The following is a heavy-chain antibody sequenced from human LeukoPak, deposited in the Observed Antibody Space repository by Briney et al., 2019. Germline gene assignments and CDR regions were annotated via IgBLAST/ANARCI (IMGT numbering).Heavy chain of an antibody. CDR3: ARLRCGGDCYSTPYYFDY. D-gene: IGHD2-21*01. CDR1: GFTFDDYG. V-gene: IGHV3-20*04. CDR2: INCNGGST. J-gene: IGHJ4*02. Sequence: GGSLRLSCAASGFTFDDYGMSWVRQAPGKGLEWVSCINCNGGSTGYADSVKGRFTISRDNAKNSLYLQMNSLRAEDTALYYCARLRCGGDCYSTPYYFDYWGQGTLVTVSS.